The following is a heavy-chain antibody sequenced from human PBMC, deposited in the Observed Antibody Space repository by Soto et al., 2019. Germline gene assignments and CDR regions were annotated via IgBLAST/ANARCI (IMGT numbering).Heavy chain of an antibody. J-gene: IGHJ4*02. V-gene: IGHV4-59*01. CDR1: GGSISSYY. CDR3: ARDSPLGSGSFSY. Sequence: SETLSLTCTVSGGSISSYYWSWIRQPPGKGLEWIGYIYYSGSTNYNPSLKSRVTISVDTSKNQFSLKLSSVTAADTAVYYCARDSPLGSGSFSYWGQGTLVTVS. D-gene: IGHD1-26*01. CDR2: IYYSGST.